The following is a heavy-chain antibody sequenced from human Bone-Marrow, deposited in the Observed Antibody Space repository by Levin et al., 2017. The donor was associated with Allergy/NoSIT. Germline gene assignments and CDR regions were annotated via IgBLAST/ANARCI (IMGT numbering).Heavy chain of an antibody. D-gene: IGHD6-25*01. CDR3: ARVGWTATATSPPHDAFPI. V-gene: IGHV2-70*04. Sequence: SGPTLVKPTQTLTLTCTISGFSLRSYGARVSWIRQPPGKALEWLARIDWDDDKFYSTSLKTRLTISKDTSKNQVVLTMTNMDPVDTATYYCARVGWTATATSPPHDAFPIWAQATMVTVSS. J-gene: IGHJ3*02. CDR2: IDWDDDK. CDR1: GFSLRSYGAR.